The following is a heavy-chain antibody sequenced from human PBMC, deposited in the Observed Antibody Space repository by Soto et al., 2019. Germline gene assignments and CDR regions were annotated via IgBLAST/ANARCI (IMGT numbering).Heavy chain of an antibody. J-gene: IGHJ6*02. CDR1: GYSITNGYY. CDR3: ARALYCSGGSCSPLRGMDV. Sequence: PSETLSLTCAVSGYSITNGYYWGWIRQPPGQGLEWIGTIYHSGSTYYNPSLKTRVTISVDTSKNQFSLKLSSVTAADTAVYYCARALYCSGGSCSPLRGMDVCGQGTMVTVSS. V-gene: IGHV4-38-2*01. CDR2: IYHSGST. D-gene: IGHD2-15*01.